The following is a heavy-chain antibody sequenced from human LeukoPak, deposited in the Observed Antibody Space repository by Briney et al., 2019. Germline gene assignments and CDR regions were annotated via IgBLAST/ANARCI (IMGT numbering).Heavy chain of an antibody. J-gene: IGHJ4*02. V-gene: IGHV3-21*01. Sequence: GGSLRLSCAASGFTFGSYAMSWVRQAPGKGLEWVSSISSSSSYIYYADSVKGRFTISRDNAKNSLYLHMNSLRVEDSAVYYCARGPPYGLRSDYFDYWGQGTLVTVSS. D-gene: IGHD3-10*01. CDR2: ISSSSSYI. CDR3: ARGPPYGLRSDYFDY. CDR1: GFTFGSYA.